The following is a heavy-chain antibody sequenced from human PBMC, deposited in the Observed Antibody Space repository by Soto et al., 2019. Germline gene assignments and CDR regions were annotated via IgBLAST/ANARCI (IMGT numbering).Heavy chain of an antibody. J-gene: IGHJ4*02. CDR1: GGSISSYY. CDR2: IYYSGST. V-gene: IGHV4-59*08. D-gene: IGHD3-22*01. Sequence: SETLSLTCTVSGGSISSYYWSWIRQPPGKGLEWIGYIYYSGSTNYNPSLKSRVTISVDTSKNQFSLKLSSVTAADTAVYYCARLPYDSSGYYFDYWGQGTLVTVSS. CDR3: ARLPYDSSGYYFDY.